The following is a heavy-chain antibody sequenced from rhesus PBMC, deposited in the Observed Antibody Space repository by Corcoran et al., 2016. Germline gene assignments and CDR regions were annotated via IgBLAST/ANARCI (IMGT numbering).Heavy chain of an antibody. V-gene: IGHV4-160*01. D-gene: IGHD2-21*01. J-gene: IGHJ4*01. CDR2: ISGSGGST. CDR3: AGERCSGSGCYPYYFDY. CDR1: GGSISSKY. Sequence: QVQLQESGPGLVKPSETLSLTCAVSGGSISSKYWSWIRQPPGKGLGWIGRISGSGGSTTSNPYLNSRVTFSTYTSKNQFSLKLSSVTAADTAVYYCAGERCSGSGCYPYYFDYWGQGVLVTVSS.